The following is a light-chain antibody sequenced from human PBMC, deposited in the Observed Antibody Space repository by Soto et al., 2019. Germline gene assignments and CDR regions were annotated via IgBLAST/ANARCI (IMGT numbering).Light chain of an antibody. Sequence: DIVMTQSPLSLPVTPGEPASISCRSSQSLLHSNGYNYLDWYLQKPGQSPQLLIYLGSNRASGVPDRFSGSGSAKDFTLKISRVGAEGVGFYYGRQALKTPKTFAQGPKVEIK. CDR1: QSLLHSNGYNY. CDR3: RQALKTPKT. J-gene: IGKJ1*01. V-gene: IGKV2-28*01. CDR2: LGS.